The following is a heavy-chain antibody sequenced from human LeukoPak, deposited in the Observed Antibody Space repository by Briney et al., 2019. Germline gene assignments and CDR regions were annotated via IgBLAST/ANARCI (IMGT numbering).Heavy chain of an antibody. Sequence: SETLSLTCTVSGGSISSYYWSWIRQPPGKGLEWIGYIYYSGSTNYNPSLKSRVTISVDTSKNQFSLKLSSVTAADTAVYYCARDRRREGVHAFDVWGRGTMVTVSS. CDR3: ARDRRREGVHAFDV. D-gene: IGHD1-14*01. CDR2: IYYSGST. V-gene: IGHV4-59*01. CDR1: GGSISSYY. J-gene: IGHJ3*01.